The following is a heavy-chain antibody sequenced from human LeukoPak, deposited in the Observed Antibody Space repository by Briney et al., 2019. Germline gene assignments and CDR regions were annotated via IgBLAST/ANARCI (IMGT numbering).Heavy chain of an antibody. Sequence: GGSLRLSCTASGFTFSSYNMNWVRQAPGKGLEWVSSISSNSSYIYYADSVKGRFTISRDKAKSSLYLELSSLRAEDTAVYYCASARGVPAAIVWCDSLGEGTLVTVCS. D-gene: IGHD2-2*02. CDR2: ISSNSSYI. CDR3: ASARGVPAAIVWCDS. J-gene: IGHJ5*01. CDR1: GFTFSSYN. V-gene: IGHV3-21*01.